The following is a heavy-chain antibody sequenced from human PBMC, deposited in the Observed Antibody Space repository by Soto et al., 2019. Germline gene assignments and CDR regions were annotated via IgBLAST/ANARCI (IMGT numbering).Heavy chain of an antibody. D-gene: IGHD6-19*01. CDR1: GFTFSSYA. Sequence: QVQLVESGGGVVQPGRSLRLSCAASGFTFSSYAMHWVRQAPGKGPEWVAVISYDGSNKYYADSVKGRFTISRDNSKNTLYLQMNSLRAEDTAVYYCARDINSQWLVLGCLDYWGQGTLVTVSS. CDR2: ISYDGSNK. CDR3: ARDINSQWLVLGCLDY. V-gene: IGHV3-30-3*01. J-gene: IGHJ4*02.